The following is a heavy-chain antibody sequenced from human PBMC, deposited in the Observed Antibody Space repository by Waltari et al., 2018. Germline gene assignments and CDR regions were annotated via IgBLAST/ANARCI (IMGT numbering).Heavy chain of an antibody. CDR3: ARSSVLRPFDI. D-gene: IGHD3-3*01. J-gene: IGHJ3*02. CDR1: GYTFTRYD. V-gene: IGHV1-8*03. Sequence: QVQLVQSGAEVKKPGASVKVSCKASGYTFTRYDVNWVRQATGQGLEWMGWMNPNSGNTGYAQRFQGRVTITRNTSISTAYMELSSLRSEDTAVYYCARSSVLRPFDIWGQGTRVTVSS. CDR2: MNPNSGNT.